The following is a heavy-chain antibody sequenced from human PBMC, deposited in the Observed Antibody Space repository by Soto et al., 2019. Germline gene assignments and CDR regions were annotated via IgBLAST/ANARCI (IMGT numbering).Heavy chain of an antibody. J-gene: IGHJ4*02. V-gene: IGHV3-48*01. Sequence: GGSLRLSCAASGFTFSTYALNWVRQAPGKGLEWVSYISSGSRTIYYVDSVKGRFTISRDNAKNSLYLQMNNLRAEDTAVYYCARSGIAAAGTGVDYWGQGTLVTVSS. CDR1: GFTFSTYA. D-gene: IGHD6-13*01. CDR2: ISSGSRTI. CDR3: ARSGIAAAGTGVDY.